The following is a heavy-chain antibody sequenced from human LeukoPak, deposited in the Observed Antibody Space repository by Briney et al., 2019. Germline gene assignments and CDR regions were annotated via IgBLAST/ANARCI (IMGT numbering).Heavy chain of an antibody. J-gene: IGHJ6*02. D-gene: IGHD3-16*01. Sequence: GGSVRLSCAASGFTFSNYWMNWVRQVPGKGLEWVATIKQDGGERYYVDSVEGRFTISRDNGKTSVYLQMNSLRADDTAVYYCARSRAAVVMGELIPSFYYGMDVWGQGTTVTVSS. V-gene: IGHV3-7*03. CDR1: GFTFSNYW. CDR3: ARSRAAVVMGELIPSFYYGMDV. CDR2: IKQDGGER.